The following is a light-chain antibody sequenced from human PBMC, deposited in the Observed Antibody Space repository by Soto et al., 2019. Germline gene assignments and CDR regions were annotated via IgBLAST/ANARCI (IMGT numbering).Light chain of an antibody. V-gene: IGKV1-5*03. CDR2: KAS. J-gene: IGKJ1*01. CDR1: QTISSW. Sequence: DIQSTHCLFNLTGYTGDRVTMTCRASQTISSWLDWYQQKPGKAPKLLIYKASTLKSGVPSRFSGSGSGTEFTLTISSLQPDDFATYYCQHDNSYSEAFGHGTKVDI. CDR3: QHDNSYSEA.